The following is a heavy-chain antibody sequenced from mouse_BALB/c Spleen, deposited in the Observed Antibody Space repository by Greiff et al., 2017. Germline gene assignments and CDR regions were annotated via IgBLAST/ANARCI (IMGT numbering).Heavy chain of an antibody. J-gene: IGHJ3*01. CDR2: INPGSGGT. Sequence: QVQLQQSGAELVRPGTSVKVSCKASGYAFTNYLIEWVKQRPGQGLEWIGVINPGSGGTNYNEKFKGKATLTADKSSSTAYMQLSSLTSDDSAVYFCARSTMITTGSWCAYWGQGTLVTVSA. V-gene: IGHV1-54*03. D-gene: IGHD2-4*01. CDR1: GYAFTNYL. CDR3: ARSTMITTGSWCAY.